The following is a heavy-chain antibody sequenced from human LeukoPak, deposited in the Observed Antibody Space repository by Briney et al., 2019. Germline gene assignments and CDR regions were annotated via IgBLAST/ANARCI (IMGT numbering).Heavy chain of an antibody. CDR1: GYTFTSYD. Sequence: ASVKVSCKASGYTFTSYDINWVRQATGQGLEWMGWISAYNGNTNYAQKLQGRVTMTTDTSTGAAYMELRSLRSDDTAVYYCARDLSSGWMGSFDIWGQGTMVTVSS. CDR3: ARDLSSGWMGSFDI. D-gene: IGHD6-19*01. J-gene: IGHJ3*02. CDR2: ISAYNGNT. V-gene: IGHV1-18*01.